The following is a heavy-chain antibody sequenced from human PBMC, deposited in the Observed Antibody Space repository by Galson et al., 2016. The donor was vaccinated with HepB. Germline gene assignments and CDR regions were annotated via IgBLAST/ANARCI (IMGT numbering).Heavy chain of an antibody. J-gene: IGHJ4*02. CDR2: FITVLGTT. Sequence: SVKVSCKASGGTFSSYIISWVRQAPGQGLEWMGEFITVLGTTDYAQKFQGRITITADESTSTVYMDLTGLTSEDTAVYYCARVHGYNYDYWGQGTLVTVSS. D-gene: IGHD5-24*01. V-gene: IGHV1-69*13. CDR1: GGTFSSYI. CDR3: ARVHGYNYDY.